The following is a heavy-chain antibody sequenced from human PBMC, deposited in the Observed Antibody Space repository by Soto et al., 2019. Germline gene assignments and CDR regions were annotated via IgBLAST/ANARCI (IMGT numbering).Heavy chain of an antibody. V-gene: IGHV3-49*03. CDR3: TKARGYSSFYHAFDI. D-gene: IGHD6-13*01. Sequence: GGSLRLSCTASGFTFGDYAMSWFRQAPGKGLEWVGFIRSKAYGGTTEYAASVKGRFTISRDDSKSIAYLQMNSLKTEDTAVYYCTKARGYSSFYHAFDIWGQGTMDTVSS. J-gene: IGHJ3*02. CDR2: IRSKAYGGTT. CDR1: GFTFGDYA.